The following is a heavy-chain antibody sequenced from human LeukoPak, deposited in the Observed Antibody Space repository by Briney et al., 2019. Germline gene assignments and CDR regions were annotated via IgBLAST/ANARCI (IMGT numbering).Heavy chain of an antibody. CDR2: IQPSGSI. V-gene: IGHV4-34*01. CDR3: ARGSDRYKVAY. CDR1: GGSLSGYY. D-gene: IGHD3-16*02. J-gene: IGHJ4*02. Sequence: SETLSLTCAVYGGSLSGYYWRWIRQSRGKGLEWIGEIQPSGSIYYNPSLESRINISPDTSKNQFSLKLSSVTTADTAVYYCARGSDRYKVAYWGPGTLVTVSS.